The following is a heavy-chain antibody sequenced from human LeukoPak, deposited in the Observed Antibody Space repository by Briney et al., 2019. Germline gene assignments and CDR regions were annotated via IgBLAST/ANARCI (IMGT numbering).Heavy chain of an antibody. CDR2: IYHSGST. CDR3: ARDGPYSSSSLVDY. J-gene: IGHJ4*02. V-gene: IGHV4-38-2*02. CDR1: GYSISSGYY. Sequence: PSETLSLTCSVSGYSISSGYYWGWIRQPPGKGLEWIGSIYHSGSTYYNPSLKSRVTISVDTSKNQFSLKLSSVTAADTAVYYCARDGPYSSSSLVDYWGQGTLVTVSS. D-gene: IGHD6-6*01.